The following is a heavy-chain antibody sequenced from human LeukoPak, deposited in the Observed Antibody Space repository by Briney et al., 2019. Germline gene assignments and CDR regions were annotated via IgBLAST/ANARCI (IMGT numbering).Heavy chain of an antibody. CDR1: GGSISSYY. V-gene: IGHV4-59*12. D-gene: IGHD6-6*01. J-gene: IGHJ5*02. CDR2: IYYSGST. CDR3: ARRGAAHPDP. Sequence: SSETLSLTCTVSGGSISSYYWSWIRQPPGKGLEWIGYIYYSGSTNYNPSLKSRVTISVDTSKNQFSLKLSSVTAADTAVYYCARRGAAHPDPWGQGTLVTVSS.